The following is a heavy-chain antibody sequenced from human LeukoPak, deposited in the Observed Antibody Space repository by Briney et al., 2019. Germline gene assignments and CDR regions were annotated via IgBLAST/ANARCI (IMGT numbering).Heavy chain of an antibody. J-gene: IGHJ6*03. CDR2: ISYSGST. CDR1: GYSISSGYY. V-gene: IGHV4-61*01. CDR3: ASNSRDTAMVTYYYYMDV. D-gene: IGHD5-18*01. Sequence: MASETLSLTCTVSGYSISSGYYWNWIRQPPGKGLEWIGSISYSGSTNYNPSLESRVTISVDTSKNQFSLKLSSVTAADTAVYYCASNSRDTAMVTYYYYMDVWGKGTTVTVSS.